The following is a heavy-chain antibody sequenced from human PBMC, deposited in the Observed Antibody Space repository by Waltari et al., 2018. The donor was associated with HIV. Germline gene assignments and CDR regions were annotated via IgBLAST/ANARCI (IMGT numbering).Heavy chain of an antibody. Sequence: EVQLVESGGDLVQPGGTLKLSCAASGFTFSDFAVHWVRQASGKGLEWVGRIRSKPKNYATTYGASVKGRFTIFRDDSNNTAYLQMNSLKSEDTAEYYCTIEFRGDHYYGMDVWGQGTTVTVSS. CDR3: TIEFRGDHYYGMDV. V-gene: IGHV3-73*01. J-gene: IGHJ6*02. CDR2: IRSKPKNYAT. CDR1: GFTFSDFA. D-gene: IGHD2-21*02.